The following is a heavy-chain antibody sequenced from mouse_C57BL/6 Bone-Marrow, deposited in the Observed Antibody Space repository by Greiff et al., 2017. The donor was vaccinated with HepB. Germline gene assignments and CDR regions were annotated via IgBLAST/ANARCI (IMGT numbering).Heavy chain of an antibody. CDR1: GYTFTSYW. V-gene: IGHV1-61*01. CDR3: AFITTAGFAY. CDR2: IYPSDSET. J-gene: IGHJ3*01. D-gene: IGHD1-1*01. Sequence: VQLQQPGAELVRPGSSVKLSCKASGYTFTSYWMDWVKQRPGQGLEWIGNIYPSDSETHYNQKFKDKATLTVDKSSSTAYMQLSSLTSEDSAVYYCAFITTAGFAYWGQGTLVTVSA.